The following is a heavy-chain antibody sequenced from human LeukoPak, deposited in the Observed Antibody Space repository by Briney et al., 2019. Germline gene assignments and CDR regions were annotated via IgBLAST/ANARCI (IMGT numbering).Heavy chain of an antibody. CDR3: AKDDVVYGGAPYYGMDV. CDR2: INPSGGST. CDR1: GYTFTSYY. D-gene: IGHD3-16*01. J-gene: IGHJ6*02. Sequence: GASVKVSCKASGYTFTSYYMHWVRQAPGQGLEWMGIINPSGGSTSYAQKFQGRVTMTRDTSTSTVYMELSSLRAEDTAVYYCAKDDVVYGGAPYYGMDVWGQGTTVTVSS. V-gene: IGHV1-46*01.